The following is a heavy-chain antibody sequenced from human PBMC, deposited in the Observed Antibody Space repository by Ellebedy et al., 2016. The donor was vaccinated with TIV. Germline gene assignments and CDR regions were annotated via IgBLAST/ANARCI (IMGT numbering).Heavy chain of an antibody. Sequence: SETLSLXXGVSGDSISSDYWWTWVRQPPEKGLEWIGEIYHFGTTNYNPSLKSRVTISVDKSKNQFSPRLTSMTAADTALYYCARVRRLTTLDSWGQGTLVTVSS. CDR2: IYHFGTT. J-gene: IGHJ4*02. V-gene: IGHV4-4*02. D-gene: IGHD1-14*01. CDR3: ARVRRLTTLDS. CDR1: GDSISSDYW.